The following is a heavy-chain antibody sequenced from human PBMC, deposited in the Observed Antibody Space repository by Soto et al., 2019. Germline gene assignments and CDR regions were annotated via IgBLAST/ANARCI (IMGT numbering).Heavy chain of an antibody. V-gene: IGHV3-7*01. J-gene: IGHJ5*02. CDR3: ARDYDILTGYYFRPWFDP. D-gene: IGHD3-9*01. Sequence: GSLRLSCVTSGFSFSTFWLNWVRQAPGRGLEWVANINQDGSEKYYVDSVKGRFTISRDNAKNSLYLQMNSLRAEDTAVYYCARDYDILTGYYFRPWFDPRGQGTLVTVSS. CDR2: INQDGSEK. CDR1: GFSFSTFW.